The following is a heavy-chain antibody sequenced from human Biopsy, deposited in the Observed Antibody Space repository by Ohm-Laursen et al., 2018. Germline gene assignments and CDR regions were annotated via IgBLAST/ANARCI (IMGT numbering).Heavy chain of an antibody. CDR1: GGSISSSTTYY. V-gene: IGHV4-39*01. CDR2: IYNTETT. CDR3: ARHPTGFWIDP. Sequence: PGTLSLTCTVSGGSISSSTTYYWAWLRQPPGKGLEWIGSIYNTETTFYNPSLKSRVTISVDTSTNQFSLKVSSVTAADTALYFCARHPTGFWIDPWGHGTLVTVSS. J-gene: IGHJ5*02.